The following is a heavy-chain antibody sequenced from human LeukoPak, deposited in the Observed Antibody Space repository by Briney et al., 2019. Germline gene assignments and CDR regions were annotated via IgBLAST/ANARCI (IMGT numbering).Heavy chain of an antibody. J-gene: IGHJ6*02. CDR3: ARDRYGDYAYYYYGMDV. V-gene: IGHV4-31*03. D-gene: IGHD4-17*01. CDR2: IYYSGST. Sequence: SQTLSLTCTVSGGSITSGGYYWSWIRQHPGKGLEWIGYIYYSGSTSYNPSLKSRVTISLDTSRNQFSLKLSSVTAADTAVYYCARDRYGDYAYYYYGMDVWGQGTTVTVSS. CDR1: GGSITSGGYY.